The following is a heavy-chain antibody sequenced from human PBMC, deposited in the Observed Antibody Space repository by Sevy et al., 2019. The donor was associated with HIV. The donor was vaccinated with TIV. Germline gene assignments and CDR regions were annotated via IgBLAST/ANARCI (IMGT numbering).Heavy chain of an antibody. CDR3: AREGVDFWSGPVDYYYGMDV. CDR2: INGDGNSP. V-gene: IGHV3-74*01. CDR1: GFTFSKYW. D-gene: IGHD3-3*01. Sequence: GGSLRLSCEVSGFTFSKYWMHWVRQAPGKGLVWVSRINGDGNSPIYADSVKGRFTISRDNAKNTLFLQMNSLRAEDTAMYYCAREGVDFWSGPVDYYYGMDVWGQGTTVTVSS. J-gene: IGHJ6*02.